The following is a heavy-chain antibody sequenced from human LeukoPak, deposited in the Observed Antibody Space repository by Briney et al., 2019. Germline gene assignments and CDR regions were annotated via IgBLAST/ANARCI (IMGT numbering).Heavy chain of an antibody. CDR2: ISYDGTKT. CDR3: EREWFGVSN. Sequence: GGSLRLSCAPSGFTFSSSNMHWVRQSPGRGLEWVALISYDGTKTYYGESVKGRFTVSRDNSKNMLFLQMNSLSAEDTAIYYCEREWFGVSNWGQGARVTVSS. D-gene: IGHD3-10*01. V-gene: IGHV3-30*04. J-gene: IGHJ4*02. CDR1: GFTFSSSN.